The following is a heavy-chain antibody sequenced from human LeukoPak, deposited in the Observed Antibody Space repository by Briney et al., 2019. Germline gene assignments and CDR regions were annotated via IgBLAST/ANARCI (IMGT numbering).Heavy chain of an antibody. V-gene: IGHV1-18*01. CDR3: ARVRAAAGIYYFDY. D-gene: IGHD6-13*01. J-gene: IGHJ4*02. Sequence: VASVKVSCKASGYTFISYGIGWVRQAPGQELEWMGWISPHNGDTNYAQKLQGRVTMTTDTSTSTAYMELRSLRSDDTAVYYCARVRAAAGIYYFDYWGQGTLVTVSS. CDR1: GYTFISYG. CDR2: ISPHNGDT.